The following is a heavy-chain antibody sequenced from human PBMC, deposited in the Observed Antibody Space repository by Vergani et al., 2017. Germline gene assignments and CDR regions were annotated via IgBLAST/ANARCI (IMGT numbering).Heavy chain of an antibody. J-gene: IGHJ5*02. D-gene: IGHD3-16*01. V-gene: IGHV4-61*02. CDR2: VYPSGTT. Sequence: QVQLHESGPGLVKPSETLSLICSVSGVSMQSGSFYWTCIRQTAERRLECMVRVYPSGTTNYNPSLNGRVTIFVDKSKNLLSLRLSSVTAADTAVYYCARGETRTDWFDPWGQGTLVTVSS. CDR3: ARGETRTDWFDP. CDR1: GVSMQSGSFY.